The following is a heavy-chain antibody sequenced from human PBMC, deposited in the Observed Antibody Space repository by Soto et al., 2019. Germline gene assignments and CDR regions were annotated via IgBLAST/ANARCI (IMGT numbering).Heavy chain of an antibody. CDR1: GGSISSGGYY. CDR2: IYYSGST. J-gene: IGHJ3*02. D-gene: IGHD3-22*01. CDR3: ARVPQYYYDTPSGPGAFDI. Sequence: PAKTLSLTCTVSGGSISSGGYYWICIRHHPGKGLEWIGYIYYSGSTYYNPSLKSRVTISVDTSKNQFALKLSSVTAADTAVYYCARVPQYYYDTPSGPGAFDIWGQGTMVTVSS. V-gene: IGHV4-31*03.